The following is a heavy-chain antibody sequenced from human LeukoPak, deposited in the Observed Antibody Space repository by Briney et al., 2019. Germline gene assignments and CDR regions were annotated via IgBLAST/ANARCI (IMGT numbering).Heavy chain of an antibody. CDR3: AKEVAAVPTT. CDR1: GFTFSSYG. V-gene: IGHV3-30*18. D-gene: IGHD4/OR15-4a*01. J-gene: IGHJ3*01. Sequence: GGSLRLSCAASGFTFSSYGMHWVRQAPGKGLEWVAVISYDGSNKYYADSVKGRFTISRDNSKNTLYLQMNSLRAEDTAVYYCAKEVAAVPTTWGQGTMVTVSS. CDR2: ISYDGSNK.